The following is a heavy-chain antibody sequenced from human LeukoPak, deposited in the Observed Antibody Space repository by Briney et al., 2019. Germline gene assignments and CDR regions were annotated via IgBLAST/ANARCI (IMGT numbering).Heavy chain of an antibody. D-gene: IGHD3-3*01. V-gene: IGHV1-18*01. CDR1: GYILTSYD. CDR2: ISPYKGNT. CDR3: ASCLYDFWSDTFDY. Sequence: GASVKVSCKASGYILTSYDINWVRQAPGQGLEWMGWISPYKGNTNYAQKFQDRVTMTTDTSTSTAYMELRSLRSDDTAVYYCASCLYDFWSDTFDYWGQGTLVTVSS. J-gene: IGHJ4*02.